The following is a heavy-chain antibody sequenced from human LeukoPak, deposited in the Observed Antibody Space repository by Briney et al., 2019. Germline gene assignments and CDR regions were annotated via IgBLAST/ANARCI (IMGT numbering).Heavy chain of an antibody. CDR1: GCTFSSYA. Sequence: GGSLRLSCAASGCTFSSYAMSWVRQAPGKGLEWVSAISGSGGSTYYADSVKGRFTISRDNSKNTLYLQMNSLRAEDTAVYYCAKGGLGYCSSTSCYESDYWGQGTLVTVSS. J-gene: IGHJ4*02. V-gene: IGHV3-23*01. CDR2: ISGSGGST. D-gene: IGHD2-2*01. CDR3: AKGGLGYCSSTSCYESDY.